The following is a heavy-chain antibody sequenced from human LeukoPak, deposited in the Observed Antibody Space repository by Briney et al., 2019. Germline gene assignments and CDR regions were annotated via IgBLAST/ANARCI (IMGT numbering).Heavy chain of an antibody. CDR3: ARVYYGSGSLYYYYYYMDV. D-gene: IGHD3-10*01. CDR2: IYSGGRT. CDR1: GFTVSSNY. J-gene: IGHJ6*03. V-gene: IGHV3-53*01. Sequence: GGSLRLSCAASGFTVSSNYMSWVRQAPGKGLEWVSVIYSGGRTYYAASVKGRFTISRDNSKNTLYLQMNSLRAEDTAVYYCARVYYGSGSLYYYYYYMDVWGKGTTVTISS.